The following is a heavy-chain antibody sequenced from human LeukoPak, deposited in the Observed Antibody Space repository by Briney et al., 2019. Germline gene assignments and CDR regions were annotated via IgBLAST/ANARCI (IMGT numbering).Heavy chain of an antibody. CDR1: GGSISSYY. Sequence: SETLSLTCTVSGGSISSYYWSWIRQPPGKGQEWIGYIYYSGSTNYNPSLKSRVTISVDTSKNQFSLKLSSVTAADTAVYYCARLSFLSESGYSSSWSYYYYYYMDVWGKGTTVTVSS. D-gene: IGHD6-13*01. CDR2: IYYSGST. J-gene: IGHJ6*03. V-gene: IGHV4-59*01. CDR3: ARLSFLSESGYSSSWSYYYYYYMDV.